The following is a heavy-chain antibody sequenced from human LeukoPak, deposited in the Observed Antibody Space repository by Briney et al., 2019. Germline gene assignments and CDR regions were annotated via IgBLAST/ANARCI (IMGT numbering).Heavy chain of an antibody. CDR2: ISDSGGSA. V-gene: IGHV3-23*01. Sequence: PGGSLRLSCAASGFTFNTYAMSWVRQAPGKGLEWVSAISDSGGSAYYADSVKGRFTISRDNSKNTLYLQMNSLRAEDTAVYYCAKDPRHMARLITFGGGRPYYFDYWGQGTLVTVSS. J-gene: IGHJ4*02. CDR1: GFTFNTYA. CDR3: AKDPRHMARLITFGGGRPYYFDY. D-gene: IGHD3-16*01.